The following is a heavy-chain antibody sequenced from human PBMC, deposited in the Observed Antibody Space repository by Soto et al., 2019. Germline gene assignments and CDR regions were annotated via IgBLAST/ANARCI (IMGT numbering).Heavy chain of an antibody. CDR2: ISSSSSTI. CDR3: ARALYSSGCLLFDY. D-gene: IGHD6-19*01. CDR1: GFTFSSYS. J-gene: IGHJ4*02. V-gene: IGHV3-48*02. Sequence: EVQLVESGGGLVQPGGSLRLSCAASGFTFSSYSMNWVRQAPGKGLEWVSYISSSSSTIYYADSVKGRFTISRDNAKNSLYLQRNSLRDDDTAVYYCARALYSSGCLLFDYWGQGTLVTVSS.